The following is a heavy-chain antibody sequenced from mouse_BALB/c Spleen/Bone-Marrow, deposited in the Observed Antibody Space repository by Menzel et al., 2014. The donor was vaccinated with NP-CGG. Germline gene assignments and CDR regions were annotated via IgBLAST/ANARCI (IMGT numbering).Heavy chain of an antibody. CDR3: ATYDDYCFDY. CDR1: GDSITSGY. CDR2: ISYSGNT. V-gene: IGHV3-8*02. J-gene: IGHJ2*01. D-gene: IGHD2-4*01. Sequence: EVKLVESGPSLVKPSQTLSLACSVTGDSITSGYWNWIRKFPGNKLEYMGYISYSGNTYYNPSLKSRISITPDTSKNXYLLQLNSVTTEDTATYYCATYDDYCFDYWGQGTTLTVSS.